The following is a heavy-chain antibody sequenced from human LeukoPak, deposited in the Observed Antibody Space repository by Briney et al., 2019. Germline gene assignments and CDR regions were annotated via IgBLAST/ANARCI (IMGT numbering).Heavy chain of an antibody. CDR1: GFTFSSYG. CDR3: ANLDTAMLPSLNY. Sequence: GGSLRLSCAASGFTFSSYGMHWVRQAPGKGLEWVAVISYDGSNKYYADSVKGRFTISRDNSKNTLYLQMNSLRAEDTAVYYCANLDTAMLPSLNYWGQGTLVTVSS. J-gene: IGHJ4*02. CDR2: ISYDGSNK. D-gene: IGHD5-18*01. V-gene: IGHV3-30*18.